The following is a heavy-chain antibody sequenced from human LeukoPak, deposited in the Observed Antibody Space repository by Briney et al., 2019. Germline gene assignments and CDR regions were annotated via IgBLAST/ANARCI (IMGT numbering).Heavy chain of an antibody. Sequence: GGSLRLSCAASGFTFSSYWMHWVRQAPGKGLVWVSRINSDGGSTSYADSVKGRFTISRDNAKNTLYLQMNSLRAEDTAVYYCARDSAEAAAGTLPDYWGQGTLVTVSS. CDR1: GFTFSSYW. V-gene: IGHV3-74*01. CDR3: ARDSAEAAAGTLPDY. CDR2: INSDGGST. D-gene: IGHD6-13*01. J-gene: IGHJ4*02.